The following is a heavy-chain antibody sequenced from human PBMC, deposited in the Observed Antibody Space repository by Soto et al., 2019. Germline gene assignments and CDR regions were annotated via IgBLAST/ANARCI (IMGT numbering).Heavy chain of an antibody. V-gene: IGHV4-31*03. D-gene: IGHD6-13*01. CDR1: GGSISSGGYY. CDR2: IYYSGSS. CDR3: ARVRSRTPPKFDP. Sequence: SETLSLTCTVSGGSISSGGYYWSWIRQHPGKGLEWIGYIYYSGSSYYNPSLKSRVTISVDTSKNQFSLKLSSVTAADTAVYYCARVRSRTPPKFDPWGQGTLVTVSS. J-gene: IGHJ5*02.